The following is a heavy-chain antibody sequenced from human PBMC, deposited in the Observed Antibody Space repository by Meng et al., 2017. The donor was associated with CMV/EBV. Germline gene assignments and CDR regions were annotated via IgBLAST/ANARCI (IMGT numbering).Heavy chain of an antibody. Sequence: SLKISCAASGFTFDDYAMHWVRQAPGKGLEWVSGISWNSGSIGYADSVKGRFTISRDNAKNSLYLQMNSLRAEDTALYYCAKDPALRGSSSPPAFDYWGQGTLVTVS. CDR2: ISWNSGSI. CDR1: GFTFDDYA. D-gene: IGHD6-6*01. V-gene: IGHV3-9*01. CDR3: AKDPALRGSSSPPAFDY. J-gene: IGHJ4*02.